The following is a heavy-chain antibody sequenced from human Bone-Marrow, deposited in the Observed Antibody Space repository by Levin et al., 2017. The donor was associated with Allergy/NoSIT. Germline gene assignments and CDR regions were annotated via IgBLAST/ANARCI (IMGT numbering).Heavy chain of an antibody. D-gene: IGHD1-26*01. CDR2: ISSSSSSSTI. J-gene: IGHJ4*02. CDR1: GFTFSSYS. V-gene: IGHV3-48*02. CDR3: ARGAFGIVGANDY. Sequence: LSLTCAASGFTFSSYSMNWVRQAPGKGLEWVSYISSSSSSSTIYYADSVKGRFTISRDNAKNSLYLQMNSLRDEDTAVYYCARGAFGIVGANDYWGQGTLVTVSS.